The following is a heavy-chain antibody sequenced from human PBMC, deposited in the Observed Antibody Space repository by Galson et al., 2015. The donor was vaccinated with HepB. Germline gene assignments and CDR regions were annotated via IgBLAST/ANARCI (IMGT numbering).Heavy chain of an antibody. V-gene: IGHV1-69*13. CDR3: ARMGSGSYGVSYYYYGMDV. D-gene: IGHD1-26*01. Sequence: SVKVSCKASGGTFSSYAISWVRQAPGQGLEWMGGIIPIFGTANYAQKFQGRVTITAGESTSTAYMELSSLRSEDTAVYYCARMGSGSYGVSYYYYGMDVWGQGTTVTVSS. CDR2: IIPIFGTA. CDR1: GGTFSSYA. J-gene: IGHJ6*02.